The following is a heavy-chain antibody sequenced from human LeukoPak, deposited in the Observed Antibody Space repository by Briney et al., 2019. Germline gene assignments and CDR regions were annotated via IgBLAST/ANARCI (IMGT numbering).Heavy chain of an antibody. CDR1: GFSLSTSGVG. D-gene: IGHD3-16*02. CDR3: AHSPRGSYVWGSYRSVRFFDY. CDR2: IYWDDDK. J-gene: IGHJ4*02. V-gene: IGHV2-5*02. Sequence: SGPTLVNPTQTLTLTCTFSGFSLSTSGVGVGWIRQPPGKALEWLALIYWDDDKRYSPSLKSRLTITKDTSKNQVVLTMTNMDPVDTATYYCAHSPRGSYVWGSYRSVRFFDYWGQGTLVTVSS.